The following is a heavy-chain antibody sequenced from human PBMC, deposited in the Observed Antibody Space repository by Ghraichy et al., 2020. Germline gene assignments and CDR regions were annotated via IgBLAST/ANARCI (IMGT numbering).Heavy chain of an antibody. CDR1: GGSFSGHY. J-gene: IGHJ4*02. V-gene: IGHV4-34*01. CDR3: ARASSSYDNSGWYKEAGQETY. CDR2: IDRSGYT. D-gene: IGHD6-19*01. Sequence: SETLSLTCAVFGGSFSGHYWSWIRQSPGKGLEWIGDIDRSGYTNYNPSLRSRITISVDTSKNQFSLRLTSVTAADTAVYYCARASSSYDNSGWYKEAGQETYWGQGTLVTVSS.